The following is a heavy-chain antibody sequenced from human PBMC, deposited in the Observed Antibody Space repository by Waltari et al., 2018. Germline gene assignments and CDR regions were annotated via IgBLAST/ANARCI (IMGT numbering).Heavy chain of an antibody. J-gene: IGHJ4*02. CDR3: AKDIGADYVFDY. CDR2: ISWNSGSI. CDR1: GFTFDDYA. D-gene: IGHD4-17*01. V-gene: IGHV3-9*01. Sequence: EVQLVESGGGLVQPGRSLRLSCEASGFTFDDYAMHWVRQAPGKGLEWVSGISWNSGSIGYADSVKGRFTISRDNAKNSLYLQMNSLRAEDTALYYCAKDIGADYVFDYWGQGTLVTVSS.